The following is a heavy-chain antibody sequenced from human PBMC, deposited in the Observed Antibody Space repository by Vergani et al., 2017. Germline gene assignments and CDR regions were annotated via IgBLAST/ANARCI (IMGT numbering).Heavy chain of an antibody. Sequence: EVQLVESGGGLVKPGGSLRLSCAASGFIFSNAWMSWVRQAPGKGLEWVGRIKSNTDGGTTDYAAPVKGRFSFSRDDSKNTLYLQMNSLKTEDTAVYYCTATSGSYLLDYWGQGTLVTVSS. D-gene: IGHD1-26*01. J-gene: IGHJ4*02. CDR3: TATSGSYLLDY. CDR1: GFIFSNAW. V-gene: IGHV3-15*01. CDR2: IKSNTDGGTT.